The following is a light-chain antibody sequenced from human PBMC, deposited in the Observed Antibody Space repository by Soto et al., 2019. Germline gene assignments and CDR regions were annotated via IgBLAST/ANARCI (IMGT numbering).Light chain of an antibody. J-gene: IGLJ1*01. Sequence: QSALTQPPSASGSPGQSVTISCTGSSSDVGGYKYVSWYQQYPGKAPKLMIYAVNKRPSWVPDRFSGSKSGNTASLTVSGLQAEDEADYYCSSYAGSNNYVFGTGTKLTVL. CDR1: SSDVGGYKY. CDR2: AVN. CDR3: SSYAGSNNYV. V-gene: IGLV2-8*01.